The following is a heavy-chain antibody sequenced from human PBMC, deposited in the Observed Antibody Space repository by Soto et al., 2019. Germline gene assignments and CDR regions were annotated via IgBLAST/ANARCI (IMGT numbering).Heavy chain of an antibody. CDR3: ARDPQGIAASGAGG. CDR2: IYSGGNT. J-gene: IGHJ4*02. Sequence: GVSLRLSDAASGVTVSNNYMRWGRQAPGKGLEWVSLIYSGGNTHYADSVKGRFTISRDNSKNTLFLQMNSLRVEDTAVYYSARDPQGIAASGAGGWGQGTLVTVSS. CDR1: GVTVSNNY. V-gene: IGHV3-53*01. D-gene: IGHD6-13*01.